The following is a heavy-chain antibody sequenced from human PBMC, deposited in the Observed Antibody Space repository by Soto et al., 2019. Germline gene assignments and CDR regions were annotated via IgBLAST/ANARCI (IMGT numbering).Heavy chain of an antibody. J-gene: IGHJ6*02. Sequence: QVQLVESGGGVVQPGRSLRLSCAASGFTFSSYGMHWVRQAPGKGLEWVAVIWYDGSNKYYADSVKGRFTISRDNSKNTLYLQMNSLRAEDTTVYYCARSYYYDSSGYFYYAMDVWGQGTTVTVSS. V-gene: IGHV3-33*01. CDR1: GFTFSSYG. CDR2: IWYDGSNK. D-gene: IGHD3-22*01. CDR3: ARSYYYDSSGYFYYAMDV.